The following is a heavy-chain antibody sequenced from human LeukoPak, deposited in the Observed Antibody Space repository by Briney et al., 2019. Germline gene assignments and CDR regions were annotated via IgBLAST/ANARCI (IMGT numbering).Heavy chain of an antibody. Sequence: SETLSLTCTVSGGSISSYYSSWIRQPPGKGLEWIGYIYYSGSTNYNPSLKSRVTISVDTSKNQFSLKLSSVTAADTAVHYCARDRGSIDYWGQGTLVTVSS. CDR2: IYYSGST. CDR3: ARDRGSIDY. J-gene: IGHJ4*02. V-gene: IGHV4-59*01. D-gene: IGHD2-2*01. CDR1: GGSISSYY.